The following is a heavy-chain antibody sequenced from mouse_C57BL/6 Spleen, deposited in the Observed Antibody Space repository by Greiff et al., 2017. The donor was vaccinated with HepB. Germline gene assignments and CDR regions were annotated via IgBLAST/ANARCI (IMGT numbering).Heavy chain of an antibody. D-gene: IGHD4-1*01. CDR1: GYSITSGYY. V-gene: IGHV3-6*01. CDR3: ARAGTDAMDY. Sequence: EVQLVESGPGLVKPSQSLSLTCSVTGYSITSGYYWNWIRQFPGNKLEWMGYISYDGSNNYNPSLKNRISITRDTSKNQFFLKLNSVTTEDTATYYCARAGTDAMDYWGQGTSVTVSS. J-gene: IGHJ4*01. CDR2: ISYDGSN.